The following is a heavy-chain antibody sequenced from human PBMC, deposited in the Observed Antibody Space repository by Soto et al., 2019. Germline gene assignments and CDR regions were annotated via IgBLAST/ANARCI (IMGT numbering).Heavy chain of an antibody. Sequence: GXSVKVSFKASGYTFTSYSISWVRHSPGQGLEWMGWISAYNGNTNYAQKLQGRVTMTTDTSTSTAYMELRSLRSDDTAVYYCARDLPAAGTVNWFDPWGQGTLVTVSS. CDR2: ISAYNGNT. D-gene: IGHD6-13*01. V-gene: IGHV1-18*01. CDR3: ARDLPAAGTVNWFDP. CDR1: GYTFTSYS. J-gene: IGHJ5*02.